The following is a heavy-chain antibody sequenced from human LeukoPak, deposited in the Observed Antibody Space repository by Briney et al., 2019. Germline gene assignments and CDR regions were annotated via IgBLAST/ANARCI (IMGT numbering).Heavy chain of an antibody. D-gene: IGHD2-15*01. CDR2: ISAYNGNT. V-gene: IGHV1-18*01. CDR1: GYTFTSYG. J-gene: IGHJ5*02. Sequence: ASVKVSCKASGYTFTSYGISWVRQAPGQGLEWMGWISAYNGNTNYAQKLQGRVTMTTDTSTSTAYMELRSLRSDDTAVYYCARDRRTARAAGSWFDPWGQGTLVTVS. CDR3: ARDRRTARAAGSWFDP.